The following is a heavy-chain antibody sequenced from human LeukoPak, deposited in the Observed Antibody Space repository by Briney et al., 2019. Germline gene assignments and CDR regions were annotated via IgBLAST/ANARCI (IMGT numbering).Heavy chain of an antibody. Sequence: GGSLRLFCSASGFTFKNYAIHWVRQAPGKGLEYVSGISSNGRSPYYADSVNGRFAISRDNSKNMVYLQVSSLRLEDTAVYYCVKSRGLAAAGHYYGMDVWGQGTTVTVSS. J-gene: IGHJ6*02. CDR2: ISSNGRSP. V-gene: IGHV3-64D*06. D-gene: IGHD6-19*01. CDR1: GFTFKNYA. CDR3: VKSRGLAAAGHYYGMDV.